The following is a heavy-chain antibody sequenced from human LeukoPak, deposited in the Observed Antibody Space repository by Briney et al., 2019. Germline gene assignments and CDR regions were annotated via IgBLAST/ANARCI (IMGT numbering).Heavy chain of an antibody. CDR1: GGSISSGGYY. CDR3: ARGYCSGGSCYKNVPWFDY. J-gene: IGHJ4*02. D-gene: IGHD2-15*01. CDR2: IYYSGST. V-gene: IGHV4-31*03. Sequence: SETLSLTCTVSGGSISSGGYYWSWIRQHPGKGLEWIGYIYYSGSTYYNPSLESRVTISVDTSKNQFSLKLSSVTAADTAVYYCARGYCSGGSCYKNVPWFDYWGQGTLVTVSS.